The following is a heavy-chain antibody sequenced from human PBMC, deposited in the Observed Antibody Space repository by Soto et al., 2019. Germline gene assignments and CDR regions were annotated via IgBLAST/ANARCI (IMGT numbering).Heavy chain of an antibody. CDR1: GGSISSGGYY. CDR3: ARVFVVVVAATIEDYYYYMDV. D-gene: IGHD2-15*01. CDR2: IYYSGST. Sequence: SETLSLTCTVSGGSISSGGYYWSWIRQHPGKGLEWIGYIYYSGSTYYNPSLKSRVTISVDTSKNQFSLKLSSVTAADTAVYYCARVFVVVVAATIEDYYYYMDVWGKGTTVTVSS. J-gene: IGHJ6*03. V-gene: IGHV4-31*03.